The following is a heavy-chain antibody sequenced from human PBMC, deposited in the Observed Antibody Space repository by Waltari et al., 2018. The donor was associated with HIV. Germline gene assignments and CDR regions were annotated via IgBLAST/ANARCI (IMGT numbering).Heavy chain of an antibody. CDR3: ASGLGDWGY. V-gene: IGHV3-7*02. Sequence: DVHLVEFGGALVQPGGSLRLYCAAYGFTFSGYWMSWVRQAPGKGLEWVAKINPVGSTKYNVDSVRGRFTISRDNAKNSLYLQMSSLRAEDTAVYYCASGLGDWGYWGRGTLVTVSS. J-gene: IGHJ4*02. CDR1: GFTFSGYW. D-gene: IGHD2-21*02. CDR2: INPVGSTK.